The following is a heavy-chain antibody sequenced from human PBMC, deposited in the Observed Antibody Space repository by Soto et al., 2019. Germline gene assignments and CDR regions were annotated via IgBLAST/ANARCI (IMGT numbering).Heavy chain of an antibody. Sequence: SETLSLTCTVSGGSISSSSYYWGWIRPPPGKGLEWIGSIYYSGSTYYNPSLKSRVTISVDTSKNQFSLKLSSVTAADTAVYYCASQYSSGWEDYYYYGMDVWGQGT. CDR3: ASQYSSGWEDYYYYGMDV. J-gene: IGHJ6*02. D-gene: IGHD6-19*01. CDR1: GGSISSSSYY. V-gene: IGHV4-39*01. CDR2: IYYSGST.